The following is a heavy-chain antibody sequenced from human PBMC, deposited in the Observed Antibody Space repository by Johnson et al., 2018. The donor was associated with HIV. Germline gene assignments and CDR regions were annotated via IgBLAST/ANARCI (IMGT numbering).Heavy chain of an antibody. CDR2: INWNGGST. J-gene: IGHJ3*01. V-gene: IGHV3-20*04. CDR1: GFTFDDYG. CDR3: ARRDSGSLSFDL. Sequence: VQLVESVGVVVQPGGSLRLSCVASGFTFDDYGMSWVRQAPGKGLEWVSGINWNGGSTGYADSVKGRCTISRDNGKNSLYLQMNSLRAEDTAFYYCARRDSGSLSFDLWGQGTMVTVSS. D-gene: IGHD1-26*01.